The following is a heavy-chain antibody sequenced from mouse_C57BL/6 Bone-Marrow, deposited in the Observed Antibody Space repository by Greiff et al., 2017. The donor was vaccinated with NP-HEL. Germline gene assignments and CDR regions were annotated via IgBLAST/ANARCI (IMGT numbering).Heavy chain of an antibody. CDR2: IYPGSGST. Sequence: QVHVKQSGAELVKPGASVKMSCKASGYTFTSYWITWVKQRPGQGLKWIGDIYPGSGSTNYNEKFKSKATLTVDTSSSTAYMQLSSLTSEDSAVYYCARMNFDVWGTGTTVTVSS. J-gene: IGHJ1*03. V-gene: IGHV1-55*01. CDR3: ARMNFDV. CDR1: GYTFTSYW.